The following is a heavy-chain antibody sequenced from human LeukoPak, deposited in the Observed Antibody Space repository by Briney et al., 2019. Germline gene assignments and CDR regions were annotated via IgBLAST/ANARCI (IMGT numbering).Heavy chain of an antibody. D-gene: IGHD2-15*01. V-gene: IGHV4-59*01. CDR2: FHYSGST. CDR1: GGSISSFY. CDR3: ATHPPGYCTGGSCSDY. Sequence: PSETLSLTCTVSGGSISSFYWSWIRQPPGKGLEWIGYFHYSGSTNYNPSLKSRVTVSVDTSKNQIFLKLSSVTAADTAVYYCATHPPGYCTGGSCSDYWGQGTLVTVSS. J-gene: IGHJ4*02.